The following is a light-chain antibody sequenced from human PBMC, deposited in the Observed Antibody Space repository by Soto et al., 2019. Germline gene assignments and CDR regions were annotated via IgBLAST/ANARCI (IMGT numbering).Light chain of an antibody. CDR1: QDINNY. J-gene: IGKJ2*01. Sequence: DLQMTQSPSSLSASVGDRVIITWQASQDINNYLNWYQHKPGKAPNLLIYDASYLETGVPSRFSRSGSWTNFTFAISSLQPEDVAAYYCQQFDNLLLYTFGQGTKLEIK. CDR3: QQFDNLLLYT. V-gene: IGKV1-33*01. CDR2: DAS.